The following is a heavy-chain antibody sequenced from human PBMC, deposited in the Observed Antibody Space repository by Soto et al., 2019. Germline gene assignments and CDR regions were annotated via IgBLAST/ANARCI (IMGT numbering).Heavy chain of an antibody. CDR1: GFTFSSYG. CDR3: AKALPSYSSSWHRSPTNY. D-gene: IGHD6-13*01. CDR2: ISYDGSNK. V-gene: IGHV3-30*18. J-gene: IGHJ4*02. Sequence: GGSLRLSCAASGFTFSSYGMHWVRQAPGKGLEWVAVISYDGSNKYYADSVKGRFTISRDNSKNTLYLQMNSLRAEDTAVYYCAKALPSYSSSWHRSPTNYWGQGTLVTVSS.